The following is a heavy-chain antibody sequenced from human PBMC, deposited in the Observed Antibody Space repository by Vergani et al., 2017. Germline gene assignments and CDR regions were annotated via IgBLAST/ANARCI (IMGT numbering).Heavy chain of an antibody. J-gene: IGHJ4*02. CDR3: ARGIVVVAATXPYDSSGYYYYFDY. D-gene: IGHD3-22*01. CDR1: GGTFSSYA. CDR2: IIPIFGTA. V-gene: IGHV1-69*12. Sequence: QVQLVQSGAEVKKPGSSVKVSCKASGGTFSSYAISWVRQAPGQGLEWMGGIIPIFGTANYAQKFQGRVTITADESTSTAYMELSSRRSEDTAVYYCARGIVVVAATXPYDSSGYYYYFDYWGQGTLVTVSS.